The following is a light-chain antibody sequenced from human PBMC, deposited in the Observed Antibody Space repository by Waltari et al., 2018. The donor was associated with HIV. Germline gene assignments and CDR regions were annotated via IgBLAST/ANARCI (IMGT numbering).Light chain of an antibody. CDR2: DVS. CDR1: SSDVGGYNY. CDR3: CSYAGSPRVV. J-gene: IGLJ2*01. Sequence: QSALTQPRSVSGSPGQSVTISCTGTSSDVGGYNYVSWYQQNPGKAPKLMIYDVSKRPSGVPDRFSGSKSGNTASLTISGLQAEDEADYYCCSYAGSPRVVFGGGTKLTVL. V-gene: IGLV2-11*01.